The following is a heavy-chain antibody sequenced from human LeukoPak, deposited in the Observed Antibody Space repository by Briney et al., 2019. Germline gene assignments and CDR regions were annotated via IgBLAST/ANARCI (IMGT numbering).Heavy chain of an antibody. Sequence: PSETLSLTCAVYGGSFSGYYWSWIRQPPGKGLEWIGEINHSGSTNYNPSLKSQVTISVDTSKNQFSLKLSSVTAADTAVYYCARGPYVLLWFGELNYYGMDVWGQGTTVTVSS. CDR2: INHSGST. CDR1: GGSFSGYY. J-gene: IGHJ6*02. CDR3: ARGPYVLLWFGELNYYGMDV. V-gene: IGHV4-34*01. D-gene: IGHD3-10*01.